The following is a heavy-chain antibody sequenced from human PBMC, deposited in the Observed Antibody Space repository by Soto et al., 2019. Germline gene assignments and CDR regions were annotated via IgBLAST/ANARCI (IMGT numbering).Heavy chain of an antibody. CDR1: YGNIISVGYY. J-gene: IGHJ2*01. D-gene: IGHD3-22*01. CDR3: ARGRGYYDISGYDWYFDF. CDR2: IYYSGST. V-gene: IGHV4-31*03. Sequence: SLTHPLRYTVSYGNIISVGYYCSLIRKHPGKGLEWIGYIYYSGSTYYNPSLKSRVTISVDTSKNQFSLKLSSVTAADTAVYYCARGRGYYDISGYDWYFDFWVRGTLVTVSS.